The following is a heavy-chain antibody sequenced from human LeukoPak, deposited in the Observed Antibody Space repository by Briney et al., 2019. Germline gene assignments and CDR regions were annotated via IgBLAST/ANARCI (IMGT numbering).Heavy chain of an antibody. CDR1: GGTFSSYA. Sequence: GSLVKVSCKASGGTFSSYAISWVRQAPGQGLEWMGRIIPILGIANYAQKFQGRVTITADKSTSTAYMELSSLRSEDTAVYYCASHGVGLRYFDWSNWGQGTLVTVSS. D-gene: IGHD3-9*01. CDR3: ASHGVGLRYFDWSN. V-gene: IGHV1-69*04. J-gene: IGHJ4*02. CDR2: IIPILGIA.